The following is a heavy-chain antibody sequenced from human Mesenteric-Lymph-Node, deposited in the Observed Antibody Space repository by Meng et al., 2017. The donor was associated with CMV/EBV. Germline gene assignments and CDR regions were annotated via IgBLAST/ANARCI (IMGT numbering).Heavy chain of an antibody. CDR2: ISSSSSYI. Sequence: GESLKISCAASGFTFSSYSMNWVRQAPGKGLEWVSSISSSSSYIYYADSVKGRFTISRDNAKNSLYLQMNSLRAEDTAVYYCARGSVVVVPAALTTGNYYYGMDVWGQGTTVTVSS. D-gene: IGHD2-2*01. CDR1: GFTFSSYS. V-gene: IGHV3-21*01. CDR3: ARGSVVVVPAALTTGNYYYGMDV. J-gene: IGHJ6*02.